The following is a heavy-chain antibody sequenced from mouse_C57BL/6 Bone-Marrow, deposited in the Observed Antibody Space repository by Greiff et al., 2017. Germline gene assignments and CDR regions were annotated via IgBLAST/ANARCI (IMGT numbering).Heavy chain of an antibody. CDR1: GFTFSSYG. CDR3: ARRVTTEAWFAY. V-gene: IGHV5-6*01. Sequence: DVQLVESGGDLVKPGGSLKLSCAASGFTFSSYGMSWVRQTPDKRLEWVATISSGGSYTYYPDSVKGRFTISRDNAKNTLYLQMSSLKSEDTAMYYCARRVTTEAWFAYWGQGTLVTVSA. J-gene: IGHJ3*01. D-gene: IGHD2-5*01. CDR2: ISSGGSYT.